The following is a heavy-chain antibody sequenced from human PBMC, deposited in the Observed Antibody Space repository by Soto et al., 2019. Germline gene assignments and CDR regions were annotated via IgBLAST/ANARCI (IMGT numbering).Heavy chain of an antibody. D-gene: IGHD6-13*01. CDR2: IWYDGSNK. CDR1: GFTFSSYG. V-gene: IGHV3-33*01. Sequence: GGSLRLSCAASGFTFSSYGMHWVRQAPGKGLEWVAVIWYDGSNKYYADSVKGRFTISRDNSKNTLYLQMNSLRAEDTAVYYCARDKQIAAAGDGDCSPLCGVDDYWGQGTLVTVSS. CDR3: ARDKQIAAAGDGDCSPLCGVDDY. J-gene: IGHJ4*02.